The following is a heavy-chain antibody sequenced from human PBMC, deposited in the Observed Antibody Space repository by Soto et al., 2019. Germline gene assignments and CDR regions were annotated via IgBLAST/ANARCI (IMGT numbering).Heavy chain of an antibody. J-gene: IGHJ6*03. D-gene: IGHD5-12*01. V-gene: IGHV4-31*03. CDR3: ARDMATISMDV. CDR1: GVSISSGGYY. CDR2: IYYSGST. Sequence: SETLSLTCTFSGVSISSGGYYWSWIRQHPGKGLEWIGYIYYSGSTYYNPSLKSRVTISVDTSKNQFSLKLSSVTAADTAVYYCARDMATISMDVWGKGNTVTVS.